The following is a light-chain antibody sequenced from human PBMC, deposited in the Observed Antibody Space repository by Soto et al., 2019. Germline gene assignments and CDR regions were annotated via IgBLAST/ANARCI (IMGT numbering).Light chain of an antibody. CDR1: YIGTKS. J-gene: IGLJ2*01. V-gene: IGLV3-21*02. CDR2: HND. CDR3: QVWDSSSDHRI. Sequence: SYDLTQPPSVSVAPGQTARITCGGNYIGTKSVHWYHQKPGQAPVLVVYHNDDRPSGIAERFSGSNSGNTATLTITRVEAGDEADYYCQVWDSSSDHRIFGGGTKVTVL.